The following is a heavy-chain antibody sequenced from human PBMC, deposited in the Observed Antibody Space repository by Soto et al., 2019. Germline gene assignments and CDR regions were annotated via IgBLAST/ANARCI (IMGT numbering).Heavy chain of an antibody. CDR3: ARTDILTGYYMDY. D-gene: IGHD3-9*01. Sequence: PSETLSLTCTVSGGSISSYYWSWIRQPPGKGLEWIGYIYYSGSTNYNPSLKSRVTISVDTSKNQFSLKLSSVTAADTAVYYCARTDILTGYYMDYWGQGTLVTVSS. J-gene: IGHJ4*02. V-gene: IGHV4-59*01. CDR2: IYYSGST. CDR1: GGSISSYY.